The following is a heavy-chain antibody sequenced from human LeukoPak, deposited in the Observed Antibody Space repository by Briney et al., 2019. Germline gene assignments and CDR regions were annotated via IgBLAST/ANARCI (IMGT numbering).Heavy chain of an antibody. Sequence: GGSLRLSCAASGFTFSTYWMSWVRQAPGKGLEWVANINQDGSATNYVDSAKGRFIVSRDNAKNSVFLQMSSLRAEDTAVYYCAIAAGWEQAYWGQGNLVTVSS. CDR3: AIAAGWEQAY. J-gene: IGHJ4*02. CDR1: GFTFSTYW. CDR2: INQDGSAT. V-gene: IGHV3-7*01. D-gene: IGHD1-26*01.